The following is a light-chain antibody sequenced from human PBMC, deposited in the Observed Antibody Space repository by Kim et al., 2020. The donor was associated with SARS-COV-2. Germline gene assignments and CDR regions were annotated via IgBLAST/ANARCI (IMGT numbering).Light chain of an antibody. CDR2: DVS. CDR1: QTLSGR. Sequence: PSTLSASVGDRVTITCRASQTLSGRLAWYQQKPGKAPKLLIFDVSTLESGVPSRFRGSGSGTDFILTISSLQPDDSASYYCQHRKTFGQGTKVEI. CDR3: QHRKT. V-gene: IGKV1-5*01. J-gene: IGKJ1*01.